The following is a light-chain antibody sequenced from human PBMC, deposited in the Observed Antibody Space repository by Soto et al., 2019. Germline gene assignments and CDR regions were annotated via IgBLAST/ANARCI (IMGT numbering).Light chain of an antibody. Sequence: QSALTQPASVSGSPGQSITISCTGTTSDVGRYNYVSWYQQHPGKAPKLIIYDVSNRPSGVSNRFSGSKSGNTASLTISVLQAEDEADYYCNSYTSSSTYVFGTGTKLTVL. CDR3: NSYTSSSTYV. CDR2: DVS. V-gene: IGLV2-14*01. J-gene: IGLJ1*01. CDR1: TSDVGRYNY.